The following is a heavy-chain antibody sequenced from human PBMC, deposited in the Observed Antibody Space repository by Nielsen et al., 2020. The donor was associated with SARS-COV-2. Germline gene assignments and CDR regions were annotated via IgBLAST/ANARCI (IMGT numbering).Heavy chain of an antibody. V-gene: IGHV4-59*08. CDR2: IYYSGST. Sequence: SETLSLTCTVSGGSISSYYWSWIRQPPGKGLEWIGYIYYSGSTNYNPSLKGRVTISVDTSKNQFSLSLSSVTAADTAVYYCARHAPGYYDYWGQGTLVTVSS. CDR3: ARHAPGYYDY. D-gene: IGHD3-22*01. J-gene: IGHJ4*02. CDR1: GGSISSYY.